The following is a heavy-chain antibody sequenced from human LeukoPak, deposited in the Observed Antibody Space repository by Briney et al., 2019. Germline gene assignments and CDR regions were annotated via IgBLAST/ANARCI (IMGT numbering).Heavy chain of an antibody. D-gene: IGHD2-15*01. CDR3: AKGYGSGGSCYSGLFDY. CDR1: GFIFNIYA. J-gene: IGHJ4*02. CDR2: ISSSGGST. V-gene: IGHV3-23*01. Sequence: GGSLRLSCAASGFIFNIYAMSRVRHAPGKALEWVSAISSSGGSTYYPDSVKGRFTISRDHYKDMLDLQMNSQRAEDTAVYYCAKGYGSGGSCYSGLFDYWGQGTLVTVSS.